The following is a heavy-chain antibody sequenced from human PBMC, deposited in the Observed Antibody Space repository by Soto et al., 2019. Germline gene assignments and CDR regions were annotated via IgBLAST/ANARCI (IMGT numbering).Heavy chain of an antibody. CDR1: EFTFGDYW. V-gene: IGHV3-7*05. CDR2: IKQDGSEI. J-gene: IGHJ6*02. Sequence: EVQLVESGGGLVQPGGSLRLSCEASEFTFGDYWMSWVRQAPGKGLEWVTNIKQDGSEIYYVDSVKGRFTNSRDNARNSLFLQMNRLRAEDTAVYFCARVRTVNYYGMDVWGRGTTVTVSS. CDR3: ARVRTVNYYGMDV.